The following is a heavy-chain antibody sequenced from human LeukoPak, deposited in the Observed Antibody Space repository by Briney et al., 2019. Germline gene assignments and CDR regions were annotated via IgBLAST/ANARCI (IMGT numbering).Heavy chain of an antibody. D-gene: IGHD3-22*01. V-gene: IGHV4-59*01. CDR3: ARDSSGYYRGWFDP. J-gene: IGHJ5*02. CDR1: GGSISSYY. Sequence: SETLSLTCTVSGGSISSYYWSWIRQPLGKGLEWIGYIYYSGSTNYNPSLKSRVTISVDTSKNQFSLKLSSVTAADTAVYYCARDSSGYYRGWFDPWGQGTLVTVSS. CDR2: IYYSGST.